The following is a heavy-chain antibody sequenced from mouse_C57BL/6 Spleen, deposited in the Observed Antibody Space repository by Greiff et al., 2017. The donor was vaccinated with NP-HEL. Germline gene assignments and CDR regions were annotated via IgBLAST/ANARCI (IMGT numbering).Heavy chain of an antibody. CDR3: TRPYYDYDDYAMDY. V-gene: IGHV6-6*01. Sequence: EVKLVESGGGLVQPGGSMKLSCAASGFTFSDAWMDWVRQSPEKGLEWVAEIRNKANNHATYYTESVKGRFTISRDDSKSSVYLQMNSLRAEDTGIYYCTRPYYDYDDYAMDYWGQGTSVTVSS. CDR1: GFTFSDAW. J-gene: IGHJ4*01. CDR2: IRNKANNHAT. D-gene: IGHD2-4*01.